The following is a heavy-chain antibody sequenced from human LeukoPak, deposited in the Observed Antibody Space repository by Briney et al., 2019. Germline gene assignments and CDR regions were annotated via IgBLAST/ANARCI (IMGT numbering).Heavy chain of an antibody. J-gene: IGHJ4*02. V-gene: IGHV3-23*01. Sequence: GGSLRLSCAASGFTFSNYAMSWVRQAPGKGLEWVSAISGSGINTYYADSVKGRFTISRDNSKNTLYLQMSSLRAEDTAVYYCGKDQNVAAAGIPYDYWGQGTLVTVSS. CDR2: ISGSGINT. CDR3: GKDQNVAAAGIPYDY. D-gene: IGHD6-13*01. CDR1: GFTFSNYA.